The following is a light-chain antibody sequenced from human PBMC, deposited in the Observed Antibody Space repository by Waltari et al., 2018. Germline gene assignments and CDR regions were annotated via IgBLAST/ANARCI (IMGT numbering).Light chain of an antibody. CDR3: STWDTSLSAVV. CDR1: SNNVGNEG. V-gene: IGLV10-54*01. J-gene: IGLJ2*01. CDR2: RNN. Sequence: QAGLTQPPSVSKGLRQTATLTCTGNSNNVGNEGAAWLQQHQGHPPKLLSYRNNNRPSWISERFSASRSGNTASLTISGLQPEDEADYYCSTWDTSLSAVVFGGGTKLTVL.